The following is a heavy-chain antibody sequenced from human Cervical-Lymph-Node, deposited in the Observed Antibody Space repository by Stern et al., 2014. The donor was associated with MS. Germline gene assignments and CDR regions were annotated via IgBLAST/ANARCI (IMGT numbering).Heavy chain of an antibody. CDR1: GGSISSYY. J-gene: IGHJ4*02. Sequence: VHLVESGPGLVKPSETLSLTCSVSGGSISSYYWNWIRQPPGKGLEWIANVHYRGPTTYNPSLKRQVPILLAPSRKKTSLKLPFVTAADTAVYYCAGSGTYYPDYWGQGILVTVSS. CDR3: AGSGTYYPDY. CDR2: VHYRGPT. V-gene: IGHV4-59*08. D-gene: IGHD3-3*01.